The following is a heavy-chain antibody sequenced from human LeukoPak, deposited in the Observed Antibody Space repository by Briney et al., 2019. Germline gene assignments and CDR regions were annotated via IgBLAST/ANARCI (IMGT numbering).Heavy chain of an antibody. J-gene: IGHJ4*02. D-gene: IGHD6-13*01. Sequence: PGGSLRLSCAASGFTFSSSGMIWVRQAPGKGLGWVSAISGSGDRAYHADSVKSRFTISRDNSKNTLYLQMNSLRAEDTAVYYCAKLKQDSSSWYYFDYWGQGTLVTVSS. CDR2: ISGSGDRA. CDR1: GFTFSSSG. V-gene: IGHV3-23*01. CDR3: AKLKQDSSSWYYFDY.